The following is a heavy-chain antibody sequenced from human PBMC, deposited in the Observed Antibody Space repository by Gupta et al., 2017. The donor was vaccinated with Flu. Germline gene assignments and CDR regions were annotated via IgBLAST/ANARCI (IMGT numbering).Heavy chain of an antibody. CDR2: IYTSGST. D-gene: IGHD6-13*01. J-gene: IGHJ4*02. Sequence: QVQLQESGPGLVKPSQTLSLTCTVSGGSISSGSYYWSWIRQPAGKGLEGSGRIYTSGSTNYNPSLKSRVTISVDTSKNQFSLKLSSVTAADTAVYYCARDGGGYSSSWLDYWGQGTLVTVSS. CDR1: GGSISSGSYY. CDR3: ARDGGGYSSSWLDY. V-gene: IGHV4-61*02.